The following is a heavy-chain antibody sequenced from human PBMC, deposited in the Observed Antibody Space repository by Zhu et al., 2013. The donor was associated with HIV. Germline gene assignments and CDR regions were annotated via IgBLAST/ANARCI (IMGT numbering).Heavy chain of an antibody. CDR3: ARGGAPVEY. Sequence: ASVKVSCKASGYTFTNFYIHWVRRARGQGLEWMGWISAYNGNTNYAQNFQGRLTMTTDESTSTAYMELRSLTSDDTAVYYCARGGAPVEYWGQGTLVTVSS. J-gene: IGHJ1*01. CDR1: GYTFTNFY. D-gene: IGHD3-3*01. CDR2: ISAYNGNT. V-gene: IGHV1-18*04.